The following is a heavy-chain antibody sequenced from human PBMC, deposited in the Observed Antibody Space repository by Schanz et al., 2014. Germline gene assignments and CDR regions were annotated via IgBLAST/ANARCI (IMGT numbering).Heavy chain of an antibody. J-gene: IGHJ3*01. D-gene: IGHD2-21*01. V-gene: IGHV3-53*01. CDR2: MYINSGST. CDR1: GFTVNTNY. CDR3: ARDEGRDGYNLAFDV. Sequence: EVRLVEAGGGLVEPGGSLRLSCAVSGFTVNTNYMSWVRQAPGKGLEWISSMYINSGSTQYADSVKGRFIISRDSSKNTLFLQMNSLRADDTAIYFCARDEGRDGYNLAFDVWGQGTLVTVSS.